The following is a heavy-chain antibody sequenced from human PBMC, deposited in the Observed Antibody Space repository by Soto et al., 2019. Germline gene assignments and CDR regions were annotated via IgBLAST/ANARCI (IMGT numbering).Heavy chain of an antibody. D-gene: IGHD6-19*01. V-gene: IGHV4-39*01. CDR2: IYYSGST. CDR1: GGSISSSSYY. CDR3: ARHGTVAASPTSYYYYGMDV. Sequence: QLQLQESGPGLVKPSETLSLTCTVSGGSISSSSYYWGWIRQPPGKGLEWIGSIYYSGSTYYNPSLKSRVTISVDTSKNQFSLTLSSVTAADTAVYYCARHGTVAASPTSYYYYGMDVWGQGTTVTVSS. J-gene: IGHJ6*02.